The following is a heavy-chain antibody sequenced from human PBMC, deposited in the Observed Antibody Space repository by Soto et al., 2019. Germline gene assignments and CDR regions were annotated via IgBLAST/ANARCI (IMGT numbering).Heavy chain of an antibody. J-gene: IGHJ4*02. CDR3: ARGNTPLDY. V-gene: IGHV4-30-4*01. D-gene: IGHD2-15*01. CDR1: GGSISSGDYY. CDR2: IYYSGST. Sequence: PSETPSLTCTVSGGSISSGDYYWSWIRQPPGKGLEWIGYIYYSGSTYYNPSLKSRVTISVDTSKNQFSLKVSSVTAADTAVYYCARGNTPLDYWGQGTLVTVSS.